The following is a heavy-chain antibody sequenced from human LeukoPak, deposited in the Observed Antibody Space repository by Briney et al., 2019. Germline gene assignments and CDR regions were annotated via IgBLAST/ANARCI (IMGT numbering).Heavy chain of an antibody. V-gene: IGHV3-11*03. D-gene: IGHD6-19*01. CDR1: GFTFRSYA. Sequence: GGSLRLSCAASGFTFRSYAMSWVRQAPGKGLEWLSYISSNTIYTNYADSVKGRFSISRDNAKNSLYLQMNSLRVEDTAVYYCARLYGDSSGTFFDHWGQGTLVTVSS. J-gene: IGHJ4*02. CDR2: ISSNTIYT. CDR3: ARLYGDSSGTFFDH.